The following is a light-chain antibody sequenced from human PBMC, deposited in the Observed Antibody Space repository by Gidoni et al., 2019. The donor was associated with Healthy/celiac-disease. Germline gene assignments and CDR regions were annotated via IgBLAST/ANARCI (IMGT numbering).Light chain of an antibody. Sequence: EIVLPQSPGTLSLSPGERATLPCRASQSVSSSYLAWYQQKPGQAPRLLIYGASSRATGIPDRFSGSGSGTDFTLTISRLEPEDFAVYYCQQYGSFPLTFGGGTKVEIK. J-gene: IGKJ4*01. CDR3: QQYGSFPLT. CDR2: GAS. V-gene: IGKV3-20*01. CDR1: QSVSSSY.